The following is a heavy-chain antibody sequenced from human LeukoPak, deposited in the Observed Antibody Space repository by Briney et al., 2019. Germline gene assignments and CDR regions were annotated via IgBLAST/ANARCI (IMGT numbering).Heavy chain of an antibody. D-gene: IGHD6-6*01. CDR3: ARRDSSSPGWYFDL. J-gene: IGHJ2*01. Sequence: SETLSLTCTVSGGSISSYYWSWIRQPPGKGLEWIGYIYTSGSTNYNPSLKSRVTISVDTPKNQFSLKLSSVTAADTAVYYCARRDSSSPGWYFDLWGRGTLVTVSS. V-gene: IGHV4-4*09. CDR1: GGSISSYY. CDR2: IYTSGST.